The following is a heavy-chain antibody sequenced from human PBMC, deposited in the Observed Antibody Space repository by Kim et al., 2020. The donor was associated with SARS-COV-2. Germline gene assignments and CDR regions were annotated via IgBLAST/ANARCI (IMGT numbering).Heavy chain of an antibody. Sequence: GGSLRLSCTASGFTFSSDSMNWVRQAPGKGLEWLSYISGSSNTIYYADSVKGRITISRDNAKNALYLQMNTLRVEDTAAYYCGYGIALRPLAGYWGQGTLVTVSS. CDR3: GYGIALRPLAGY. V-gene: IGHV3-48*01. CDR2: ISGSSNTI. D-gene: IGHD6-6*01. J-gene: IGHJ4*02. CDR1: GFTFSSDS.